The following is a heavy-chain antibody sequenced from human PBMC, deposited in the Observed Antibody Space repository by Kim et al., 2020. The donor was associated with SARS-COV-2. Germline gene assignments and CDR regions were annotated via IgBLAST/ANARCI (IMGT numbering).Heavy chain of an antibody. J-gene: IGHJ6*02. Sequence: GGSLRLSCAASGFTFDDYAMHWVRQAPGKGLEWVSGISWNSGSIGYADSVKGRFTISRDNAKNSLYLQMNSLRAEDTALYYCAKDKEAGSGSYYETYYYYGMDVWGQGTTVTVSS. CDR1: GFTFDDYA. D-gene: IGHD3-10*01. CDR2: ISWNSGSI. CDR3: AKDKEAGSGSYYETYYYYGMDV. V-gene: IGHV3-9*01.